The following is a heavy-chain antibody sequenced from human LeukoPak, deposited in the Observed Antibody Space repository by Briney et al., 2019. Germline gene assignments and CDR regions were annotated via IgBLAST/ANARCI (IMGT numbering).Heavy chain of an antibody. J-gene: IGHJ4*02. CDR2: INPNSGGT. Sequence: ASVKVSCKASGYTFTGYYMHWVPQAPGQGLEWIGLINPNSGGTNYAQKFQGGVTMTRDTSISTAYMELSRLRSDDTGVYYCARALKGIAAAKLGLAYWGQGTLVTVSS. CDR3: ARALKGIAAAKLGLAY. CDR1: GYTFTGYY. D-gene: IGHD6-13*01. V-gene: IGHV1-2*05.